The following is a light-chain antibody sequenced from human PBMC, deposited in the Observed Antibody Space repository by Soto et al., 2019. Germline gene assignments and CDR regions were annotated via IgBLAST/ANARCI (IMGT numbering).Light chain of an antibody. V-gene: IGKV3-20*01. CDR1: QTVSSNS. J-gene: IGKJ5*01. CDR2: GAS. Sequence: EIILTQSTDTLSLSPGERATLSCRASQTVSSNSLAWYRQKPGQAPRLLIYGASSRATGIPDRFSGSGSGTDFTLTISRLEPEDFAVYYCQQYGSSPPITFGLAARLEI. CDR3: QQYGSSPPIT.